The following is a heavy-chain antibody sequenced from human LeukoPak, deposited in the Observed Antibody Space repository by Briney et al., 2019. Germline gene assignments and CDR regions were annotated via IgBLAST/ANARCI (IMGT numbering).Heavy chain of an antibody. D-gene: IGHD3-10*01. V-gene: IGHV3-74*01. Sequence: GGSLRLSCAASGFTSSNYWMYWVRQAPGNGLVWVSRINIDGSSTYYADSGKGRFTISRDNAKNSLYLQMNSLRAEDTAVYYCARAYYYDSTTYYSPTSSFDYWGQGTLVSVSS. CDR3: ARAYYYDSTTYYSPTSSFDY. J-gene: IGHJ4*02. CDR2: INIDGSST. CDR1: GFTSSNYW.